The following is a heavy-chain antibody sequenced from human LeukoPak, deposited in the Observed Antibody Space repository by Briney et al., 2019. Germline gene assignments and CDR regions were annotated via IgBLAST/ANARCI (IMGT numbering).Heavy chain of an antibody. J-gene: IGHJ4*02. Sequence: PGRSLRLSCAASGFTFSSYGMHWVRQAPGKGLEWEAVISYDGSNKYYADSVKGRFTISRDNSKNTLYLQMNSLRAEDTAVYYCARDNTAKYYFDSWGQGTLVTVSS. CDR2: ISYDGSNK. CDR1: GFTFSSYG. CDR3: ARDNTAKYYFDS. V-gene: IGHV3-30*03. D-gene: IGHD5-18*01.